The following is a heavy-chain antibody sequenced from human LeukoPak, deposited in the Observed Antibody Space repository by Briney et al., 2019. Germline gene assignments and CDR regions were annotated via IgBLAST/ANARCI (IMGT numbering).Heavy chain of an antibody. CDR3: ARVWSPTTWYYDSSGYYLGAFDI. Sequence: SVKVSCKASGDTFSSYAISWVRQAPGQGLEWMGGIIPIFGTANYAQKFQGRVTITADESTSTAYMELSSLRSEDTAVYYCARVWSPTTWYYDSSGYYLGAFDIWGQGTMVTVSS. D-gene: IGHD3-22*01. CDR2: IIPIFGTA. J-gene: IGHJ3*02. V-gene: IGHV1-69*13. CDR1: GDTFSSYA.